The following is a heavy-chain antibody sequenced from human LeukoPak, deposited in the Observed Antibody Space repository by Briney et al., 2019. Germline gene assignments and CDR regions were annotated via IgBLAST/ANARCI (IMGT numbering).Heavy chain of an antibody. CDR1: GYTFTSYG. D-gene: IGHD3-22*01. Sequence: ASVKVSCKASGYTFTSYGISWVRQAPGQGLEWMGWISAYNGNTNYAQKLQGRVTMTTDTSTSTAYMELRSLRSDDTAVYYRARGYYDSSGYYHEDFDYWGQGTLVTVSS. CDR3: ARGYYDSSGYYHEDFDY. CDR2: ISAYNGNT. V-gene: IGHV1-18*01. J-gene: IGHJ4*02.